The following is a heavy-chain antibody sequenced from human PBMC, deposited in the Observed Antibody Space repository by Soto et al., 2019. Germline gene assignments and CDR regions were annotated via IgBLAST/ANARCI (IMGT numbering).Heavy chain of an antibody. D-gene: IGHD6-13*01. Sequence: SETLSLTCAVYGGSFSGYYWSWIRQPPGKGLEWIGEINHSGSTNYNPPLKSRVTISVDTSKNQFSLKLSSVTAADTAVYYCARVWLAAAAPVDYWGQVTLVTVSS. CDR1: GGSFSGYY. J-gene: IGHJ4*02. V-gene: IGHV4-34*01. CDR2: INHSGST. CDR3: ARVWLAAAAPVDY.